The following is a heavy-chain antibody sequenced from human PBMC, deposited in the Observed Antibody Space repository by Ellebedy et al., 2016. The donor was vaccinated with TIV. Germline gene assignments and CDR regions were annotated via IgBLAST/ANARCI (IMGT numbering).Heavy chain of an antibody. CDR1: GFTFSTSW. Sequence: GESLKISCAASGFTFSTSWMTWVRQAPGKGLEWVSNIRQDGGEKDYVDSVKGRFSISRDNAKNSLFLQMNSLSAEDTAVYYCARGRYYLDSWGQGTLVTVSS. J-gene: IGHJ4*02. D-gene: IGHD2-8*01. CDR2: IRQDGGEK. CDR3: ARGRYYLDS. V-gene: IGHV3-7*03.